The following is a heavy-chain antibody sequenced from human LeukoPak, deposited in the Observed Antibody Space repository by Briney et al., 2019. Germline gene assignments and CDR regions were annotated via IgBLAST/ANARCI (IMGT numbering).Heavy chain of an antibody. CDR2: IYPGDSDT. V-gene: IGHV5-51*01. J-gene: IGHJ4*02. D-gene: IGHD2-2*01. CDR1: GYSFTSYW. Sequence: GESLKISCKGSGYSFTSYWIGWVRQMPGKGLEWMGIIYPGDSDTRYSPSFQGQVTISADKSISTAYLQWSSLKASDTAMYYCARLLGYCSSTSCYRTPGMGRSYYFDHWGQGTLVTVSS. CDR3: ARLLGYCSSTSCYRTPGMGRSYYFDH.